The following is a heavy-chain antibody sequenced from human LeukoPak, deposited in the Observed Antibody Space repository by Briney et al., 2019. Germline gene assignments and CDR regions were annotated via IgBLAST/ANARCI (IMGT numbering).Heavy chain of an antibody. Sequence: GGSLRLSCAASGFTFSSYAMSWVRQAPGKGLEWVSGISGSGGTTYYADSVKGRFTISRDNSKNTQYLQMNSLRAEDTGVYYCAKLKGEYYYGSGTNWYFDLWGRGTLVTVSS. CDR3: AKLKGEYYYGSGTNWYFDL. V-gene: IGHV3-23*01. J-gene: IGHJ2*01. D-gene: IGHD3-10*01. CDR1: GFTFSSYA. CDR2: ISGSGGTT.